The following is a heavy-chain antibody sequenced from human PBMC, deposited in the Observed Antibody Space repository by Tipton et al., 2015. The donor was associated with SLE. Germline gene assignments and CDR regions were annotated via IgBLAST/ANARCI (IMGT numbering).Heavy chain of an antibody. J-gene: IGHJ5*02. CDR1: GYIFTTCG. V-gene: IGHV1-18*01. CDR2: ISAYNGNT. Sequence: QVQLVQSGAEVKNPGASVKVPCKASGYIFTTCGISWVRQAPGQGLEWMGWISAYNGNTDYAQKFQGRLTMTTDTPTSAAYMELRSLRSDDTVVYYCVRHPFDFLGGYRNWFALWGQGTLVTVSS. D-gene: IGHD3-3*01. CDR3: VRHPFDFLGGYRNWFAL.